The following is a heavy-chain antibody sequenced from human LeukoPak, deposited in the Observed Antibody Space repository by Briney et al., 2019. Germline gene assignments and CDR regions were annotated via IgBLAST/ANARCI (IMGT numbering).Heavy chain of an antibody. D-gene: IGHD4-17*01. V-gene: IGHV4-59*01. J-gene: IGHJ6*03. CDR3: ARSPPPGDYFGAYYYYYYMDV. CDR1: GGSISSYY. CDR2: IYYSGST. Sequence: SETLSLTCTVSGGSISSYYWSWIRQPPGKGLEWIGYIYYSGSTNYNPSLKSRVTISVDTSKNQFSLKLSSVTAADTAVYYCARSPPPGDYFGAYYYYYYMDVWGKGTTVTISS.